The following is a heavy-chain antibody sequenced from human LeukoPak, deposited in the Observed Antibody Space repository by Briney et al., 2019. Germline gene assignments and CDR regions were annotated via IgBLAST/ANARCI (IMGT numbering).Heavy chain of an antibody. D-gene: IGHD2-15*01. J-gene: IGHJ6*03. CDR2: ISSSSSTI. Sequence: PGGSLRLSCAASGFTFSSYSMNWVRQAPGKGLEWVSYISSSSSTIYYADSVKGRFTISRDNAKNSLYLQMNSLRAEDTAVYYCARVTRFRDIVVVVAASRYYYYYMDVWGKGTTVTVSS. V-gene: IGHV3-48*01. CDR1: GFTFSSYS. CDR3: ARVTRFRDIVVVVAASRYYYYYMDV.